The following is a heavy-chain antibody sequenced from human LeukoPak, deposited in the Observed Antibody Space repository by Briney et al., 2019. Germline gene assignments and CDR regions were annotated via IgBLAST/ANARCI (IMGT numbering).Heavy chain of an antibody. J-gene: IGHJ4*02. V-gene: IGHV1-69*04. CDR2: IIPILGIA. Sequence: SVKVSCKASGGTFSSYAISWVRQAPGQGLEWMGRIIPILGIANYAQKFQGRVTITADKSTSTAYMELSSLRSEDTAVYYCARGWYYYGSGSYYWFDYWGQGTLVTVSS. D-gene: IGHD3-10*01. CDR3: ARGWYYYGSGSYYWFDY. CDR1: GGTFSSYA.